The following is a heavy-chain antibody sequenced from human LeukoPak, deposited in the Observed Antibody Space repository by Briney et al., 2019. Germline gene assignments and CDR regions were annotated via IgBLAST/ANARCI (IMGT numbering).Heavy chain of an antibody. CDR2: INHSGST. J-gene: IGHJ6*02. V-gene: IGHV4-34*01. CDR1: GGSFSGYY. D-gene: IGHD3-10*01. Sequence: SETLSLTCAVYGGSFSGYYWSWIRQPPGKGLEWMGEINHSGSTNYNPSLKSRVTISVDTSKNQFSLKLSSVTAADTAVYYCARGGVLLWGYYYGMDVWGQGTTVTVSS. CDR3: ARGGVLLWGYYYGMDV.